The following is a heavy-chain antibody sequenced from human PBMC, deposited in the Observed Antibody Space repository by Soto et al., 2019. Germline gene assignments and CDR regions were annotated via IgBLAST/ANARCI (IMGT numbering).Heavy chain of an antibody. Sequence: SETLSLTCTFSVVSISSSSYYCGWIRQPPWKGLEWIGSIYYSGSTYYNPSLKSRVTISVDTSKNQFSLKLSSVTAADTAVYYCARTYYDFWSGYGYWFDPWGQGTLVTVSS. CDR2: IYYSGST. CDR1: VVSISSSSYY. CDR3: ARTYYDFWSGYGYWFDP. V-gene: IGHV4-39*01. D-gene: IGHD3-3*01. J-gene: IGHJ5*02.